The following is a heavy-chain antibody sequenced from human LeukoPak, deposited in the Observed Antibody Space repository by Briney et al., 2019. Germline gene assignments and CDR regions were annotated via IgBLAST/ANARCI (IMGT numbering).Heavy chain of an antibody. Sequence: SETLSLACTVSGGSINSGGYYWSWIRQHPGTGLEWIGYIYYSGNAYYNPSLKSRVTISVDTSKNQFSLKLSSVTAADTAVYYCARAGYDSSGYSTYYFDYWGQGTLVTVSS. CDR1: GGSINSGGYY. CDR2: IYYSGNA. CDR3: ARAGYDSSGYSTYYFDY. D-gene: IGHD3-22*01. V-gene: IGHV4-31*03. J-gene: IGHJ4*02.